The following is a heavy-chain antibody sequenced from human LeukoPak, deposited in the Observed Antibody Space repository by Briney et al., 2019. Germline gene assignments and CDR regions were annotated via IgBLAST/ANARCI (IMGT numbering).Heavy chain of an antibody. V-gene: IGHV1-2*06. CDR3: ARDLGYYGSGRPNTLDY. D-gene: IGHD3-10*01. Sequence: ASVKVSCKASGYTFTGYYMHWVRQAPGQGLEWMGRINPNSGGTNYAQKFQGRVTMTRDTSIGTAYMELSRLRSDDTAVYYCARDLGYYGSGRPNTLDYWGQGTLVTVSS. J-gene: IGHJ4*02. CDR2: INPNSGGT. CDR1: GYTFTGYY.